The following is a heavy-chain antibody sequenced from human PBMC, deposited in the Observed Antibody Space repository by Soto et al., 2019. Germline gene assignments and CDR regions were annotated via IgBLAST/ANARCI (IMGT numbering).Heavy chain of an antibody. J-gene: IGHJ6*02. CDR1: GFTFSSYG. V-gene: IGHV3-33*01. Sequence: QVQLVESGGGVVQPGRSLRLSCAASGFTFSSYGMHWVRQAPGKGLEWVAVIWYDGSNKYYADSVKGRFTISRDNSKNTLYLQMNSLRAEDTAVYYCARDHPRKRWLQFDYYYGMDVWGQGTTVTVSS. CDR2: IWYDGSNK. CDR3: ARDHPRKRWLQFDYYYGMDV. D-gene: IGHD5-12*01.